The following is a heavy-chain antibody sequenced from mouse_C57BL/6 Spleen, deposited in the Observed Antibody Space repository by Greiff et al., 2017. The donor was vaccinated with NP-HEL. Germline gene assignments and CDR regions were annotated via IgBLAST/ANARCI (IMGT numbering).Heavy chain of an antibody. CDR3: ARGENWDYYAMDY. J-gene: IGHJ4*01. CDR2: ISYSGST. CDR1: GYSITSGYD. V-gene: IGHV3-1*01. Sequence: DVHLVESGPGMVKPSQSLSLTCTVTGYSITSGYDWHWIRHFPGNKLEWMGYISYSGSTNYNPSLKSRISITHDTSKNHFFLKLNSVTTEDTATYYCARGENWDYYAMDYWGQGTSVTVSS.